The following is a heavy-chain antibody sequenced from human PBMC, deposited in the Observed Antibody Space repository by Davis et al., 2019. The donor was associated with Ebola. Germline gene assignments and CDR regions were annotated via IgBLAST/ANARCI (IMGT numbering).Heavy chain of an antibody. CDR3: ARGSSSSRNSGMDV. J-gene: IGHJ6*04. V-gene: IGHV1-69*13. CDR1: GGTFSSYV. CDR2: IIPIFSTA. Sequence: SVKLSCNASGGTFSSYVISWVRQAPGQGLEWMGGIIPIFSTANYAQKFQGRVTITADESTSTAYMELSSLRSEDTAVYYCARGSSSSRNSGMDVWGTGTSVTVSS. D-gene: IGHD6-6*01.